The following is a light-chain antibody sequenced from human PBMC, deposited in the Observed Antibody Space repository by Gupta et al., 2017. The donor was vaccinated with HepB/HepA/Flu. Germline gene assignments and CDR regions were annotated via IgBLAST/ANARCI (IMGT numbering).Light chain of an antibody. V-gene: IGLV1-47*01. CDR2: RSN. J-gene: IGLJ2*01. CDR3: AAWDDRLSGVV. Sequence: QPVLPTAPSASGAPGQRATISCSGSGSNIGSNYVYWYQQLPGTAPKLLSYRSNQRPSGVPDRFSGSKSGTSAYLAISGLRSEDEADYYCAAWDDRLSGVVFGGGTKLTVL. CDR1: GSNIGSNY.